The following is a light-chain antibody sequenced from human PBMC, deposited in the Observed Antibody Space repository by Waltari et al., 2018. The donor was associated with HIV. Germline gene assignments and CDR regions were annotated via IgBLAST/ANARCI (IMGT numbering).Light chain of an antibody. J-gene: IGLJ2*01. CDR1: SSNIGSNT. CDR3: AAWDDSLNGPGVV. CDR2: SNN. V-gene: IGLV1-44*01. Sequence: QSVLTQPPSASGTPGQRVTISCSGSSSNIGSNTVNWYQQLPGTAPKPLIYSNNQRPGGVLDRCSGSRAVTSAPLAISGLQSEDEADYYCAAWDDSLNGPGVVFGGGTKLTVL.